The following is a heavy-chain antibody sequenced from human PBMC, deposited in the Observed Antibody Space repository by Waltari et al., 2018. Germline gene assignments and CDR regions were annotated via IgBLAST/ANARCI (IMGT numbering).Heavy chain of an antibody. D-gene: IGHD3-10*01. V-gene: IGHV3-33*03. CDR3: AKDAFGNTYLDY. CDR2: TWSDGSVE. CDR1: GFSLSNYG. Sequence: QVQLVESGGVVVQPGKSLRLPCLASGFSLSNYGMHWVRQTPGRGLEWVALTWSDGSVEYYADSVRGRFTVSRDNSKNILYLDMDSLRVDDTATYYCAKDAFGNTYLDYWGQGTLVTVSS. J-gene: IGHJ4*02.